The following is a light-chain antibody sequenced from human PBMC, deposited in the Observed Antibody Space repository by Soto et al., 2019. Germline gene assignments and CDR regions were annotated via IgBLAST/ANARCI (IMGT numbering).Light chain of an antibody. CDR3: RSYTSSSTLV. V-gene: IGLV2-14*01. CDR1: SSDVGGYNY. J-gene: IGLJ2*01. Sequence: QSALTQPASVSGSPGQSITISCTGTSSDVGGYNYVSWYQQHPGKAPKLMIYDVSNRPSGLSNRFSGSKSGNTASLTISGLQAEDEAYYYCRSYTSSSTLVFGGGTKVTV. CDR2: DVS.